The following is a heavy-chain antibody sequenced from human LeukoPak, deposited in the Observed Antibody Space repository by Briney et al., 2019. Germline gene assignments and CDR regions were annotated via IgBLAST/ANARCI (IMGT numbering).Heavy chain of an antibody. CDR3: ARDGGSDSY. J-gene: IGHJ4*02. Sequence: SETLSLTCTVSGDSISSGDYYWSWIRQPAGKGLEWIGRIYTSGSTNYNPSLKSRVTISVDTSNNQFSLKLSSVTAADTAVYYCARDGGSDSYWGQGTLVTVSS. CDR1: GDSISSGDYY. D-gene: IGHD3-10*01. V-gene: IGHV4-61*02. CDR2: IYTSGST.